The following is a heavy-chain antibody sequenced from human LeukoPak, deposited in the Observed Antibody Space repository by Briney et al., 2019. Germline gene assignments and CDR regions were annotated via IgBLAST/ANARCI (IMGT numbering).Heavy chain of an antibody. CDR2: IWYDGSNK. J-gene: IGHJ4*02. V-gene: IGHV3-33*06. CDR1: GFTFSSYG. D-gene: IGHD3-3*01. CDR3: AKGNTIFGVALDY. Sequence: GRSLRLSCAASGFTFSSYGMHWVRQAPGKWLEWVAVIWYDGSNKYYADSVKGRFTISRDNSKNTLYLQMNSLRAEDTAVYYCAKGNTIFGVALDYWGQGTLVTVSS.